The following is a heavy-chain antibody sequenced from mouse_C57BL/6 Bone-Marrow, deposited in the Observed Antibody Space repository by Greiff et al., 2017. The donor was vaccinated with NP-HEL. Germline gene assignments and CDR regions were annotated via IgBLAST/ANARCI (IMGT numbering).Heavy chain of an antibody. V-gene: IGHV1-4*01. CDR1: GYTFTSYT. J-gene: IGHJ1*03. CDR3: GELGTWYFDV. D-gene: IGHD4-1*01. CDR2: INPSSGYT. Sequence: QVQLQQSGAELARPGASVKMSCKASGYTFTSYTMHWVKQRPGQGLEWIGYINPSSGYTKYNQKFKDKATLTADKSSSTAYMQLSSLTSEDSAVYYCGELGTWYFDVWGTGTTVTVSS.